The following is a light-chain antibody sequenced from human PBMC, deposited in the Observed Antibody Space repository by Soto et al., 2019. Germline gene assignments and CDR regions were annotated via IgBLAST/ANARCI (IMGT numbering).Light chain of an antibody. J-gene: IGLJ1*01. Sequence: QSVLTQPASVSGSPGQSITISCTGASSDVGSYNLVSWYQHHPGKAPKLMIYEGSKRPSGVSNRFSGSKSGNTASLTISGLQPEDEADYYCCSYAGSSTPYVCGTGT. CDR2: EGS. CDR1: SSDVGSYNL. V-gene: IGLV2-23*01. CDR3: CSYAGSSTPYV.